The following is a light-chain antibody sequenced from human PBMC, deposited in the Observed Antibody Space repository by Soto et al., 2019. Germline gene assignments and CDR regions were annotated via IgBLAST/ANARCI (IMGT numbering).Light chain of an antibody. CDR3: QQYENLPP. CDR1: QNINNY. V-gene: IGKV1-33*01. Sequence: DIQRTRYPSSLSASVRHRVTITCQASQNINNYLNWYQQKPGRAPKLLIYDASNLEAGVPSRFRGSGSGTDFTFTISRLQPEDIATYYCQQYENLPPFGQVTRLAIK. CDR2: DAS. J-gene: IGKJ5*01.